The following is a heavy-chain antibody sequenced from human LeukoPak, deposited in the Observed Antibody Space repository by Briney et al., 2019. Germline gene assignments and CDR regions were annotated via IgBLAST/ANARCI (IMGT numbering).Heavy chain of an antibody. D-gene: IGHD5-12*01. J-gene: IGHJ4*02. CDR1: GFTFSTSA. CDR2: INSESSHI. Sequence: PGGSLRLSCAASGFTFSTSAMNWVRQVPGKGLEWVSSINSESSHIYYAASVRGRFTISRDNAKNTVYLQMNTLRAEDTAFYHCVRGYRGKYGFWDYWGQGTLVTVSS. CDR3: VRGYRGKYGFWDY. V-gene: IGHV3-21*04.